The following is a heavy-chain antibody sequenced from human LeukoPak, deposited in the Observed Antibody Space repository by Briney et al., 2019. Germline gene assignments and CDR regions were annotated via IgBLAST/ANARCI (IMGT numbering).Heavy chain of an antibody. CDR2: INHSGST. V-gene: IGHV4-34*01. Sequence: SETLSLTCTVSGGSISSYYWSWIRQPPGKGLEWIGEINHSGSTNYNPSLKSRVTISVDTSKNQFSLKLSSVTAADTAVYYCANGRKNYYGSGLDYYYYGMDVWGQGTTVTVSS. CDR1: GGSISSYY. D-gene: IGHD3-10*01. CDR3: ANGRKNYYGSGLDYYYYGMDV. J-gene: IGHJ6*02.